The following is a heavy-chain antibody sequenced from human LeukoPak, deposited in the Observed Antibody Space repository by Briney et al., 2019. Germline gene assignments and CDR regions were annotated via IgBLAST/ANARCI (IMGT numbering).Heavy chain of an antibody. CDR2: ISSSGSTI. CDR3: ARVGISDAFDI. Sequence: GGSLRLSCAASGFNFSSYEMNWLRQAPGKGLEWVSYISSSGSTIYYADSVKGRFTISRDNAKNSLYLQMNSLRAEDTAVYYCARVGISDAFDIWGQGTMVTVSS. V-gene: IGHV3-48*03. D-gene: IGHD2-15*01. CDR1: GFNFSSYE. J-gene: IGHJ3*02.